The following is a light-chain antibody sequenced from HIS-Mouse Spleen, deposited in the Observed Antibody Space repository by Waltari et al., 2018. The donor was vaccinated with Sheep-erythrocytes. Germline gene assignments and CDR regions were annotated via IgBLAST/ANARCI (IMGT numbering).Light chain of an antibody. J-gene: IGKJ3*01. CDR1: QGISSY. CDR3: QQLNSYPFT. Sequence: DIQLTQSPSFLSASVGDRVTITCRASQGISSYLAWYQQKPGKAPQLLIYAASTLQSGVRSRFSCNGSGTECTLTISSLQPEDFATYYCQQLNSYPFTFGPWTKVDIK. CDR2: AAS. V-gene: IGKV1-9*01.